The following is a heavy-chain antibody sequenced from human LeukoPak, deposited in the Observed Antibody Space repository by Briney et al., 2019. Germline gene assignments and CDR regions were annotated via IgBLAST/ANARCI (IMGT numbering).Heavy chain of an antibody. D-gene: IGHD1-1*01. CDR2: INPAGTIT. CDR3: VREDNSPYKNFDH. J-gene: IGHJ4*02. Sequence: ASVKVSCKPSGFTFSSYWMHWVRQAPGQGLEWLGLINPAGTITVFARKFQGRATVTRDTSASTVYMELNTLTSEDTAVYYCVREDNSPYKNFDHWGQGTLVTVSS. V-gene: IGHV1-46*01. CDR1: GFTFSSYW.